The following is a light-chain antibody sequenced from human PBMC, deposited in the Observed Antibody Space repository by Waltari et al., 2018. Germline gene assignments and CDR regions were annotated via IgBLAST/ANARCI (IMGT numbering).Light chain of an antibody. CDR2: STP. Sequence: QTVVTQEPSLTVSPGGTATLTCASTTGAVPSGCFANWFQQKPGQAPMPLIFSTPNTHPWPPSRFSGALLGGKAALTLAGVQPEDEAEYYWLRKSGSYWLFGGGTKLTVL. V-gene: IGLV7-43*01. CDR3: LRKSGSYWL. CDR1: TGAVPSGCF. J-gene: IGLJ3*02.